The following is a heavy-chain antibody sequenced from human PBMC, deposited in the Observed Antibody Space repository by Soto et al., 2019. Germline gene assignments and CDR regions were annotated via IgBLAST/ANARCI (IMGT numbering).Heavy chain of an antibody. CDR1: GDSIRDNY. D-gene: IGHD1-26*01. Sequence: QVHLQESGPGPVKSSETLSLTCIVSGDSIRDNYWTWIRQPPGKGLEWIGGISNRGTTNYTPSLKSRVLITVDTSKNQSSLQWSAVTAAATAVYFCARGHAAFMNLSEVGYNYIYYMNVWGKGTKVTVSS. CDR2: ISNRGTT. V-gene: IGHV4-59*01. CDR3: ARGHAAFMNLSEVGYNYIYYMNV. J-gene: IGHJ6*03.